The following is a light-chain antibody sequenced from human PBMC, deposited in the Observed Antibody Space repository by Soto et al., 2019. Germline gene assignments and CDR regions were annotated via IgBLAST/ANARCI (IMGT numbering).Light chain of an antibody. CDR3: QQRSNWPRMYT. CDR1: QSVSSY. CDR2: DAS. V-gene: IGKV3-11*01. Sequence: EIVLTQSPATLSLSPGERATLSCRASQSVSSYLAWYQQKPGQAPRLLIYDASNRATAIPARFSGSGSGTDFTLTISSLDPEDFAVYYCQQRSNWPRMYTFGQGTKLEIK. J-gene: IGKJ2*01.